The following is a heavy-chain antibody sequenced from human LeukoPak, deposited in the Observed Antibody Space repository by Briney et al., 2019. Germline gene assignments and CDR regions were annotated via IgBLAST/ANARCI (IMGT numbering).Heavy chain of an antibody. D-gene: IGHD5-18*01. Sequence: AGGSLRLSCAASGFTFSSYAMSWVRQAPGKGLEWVSAISGSGGSTYYADSVKGRFTISRDNSKNTLYLQMNSLRAEDTAVYYCAKREPGYSYGIHYFDYWGQGTLVTVSS. J-gene: IGHJ4*02. V-gene: IGHV3-23*01. CDR2: ISGSGGST. CDR3: AKREPGYSYGIHYFDY. CDR1: GFTFSSYA.